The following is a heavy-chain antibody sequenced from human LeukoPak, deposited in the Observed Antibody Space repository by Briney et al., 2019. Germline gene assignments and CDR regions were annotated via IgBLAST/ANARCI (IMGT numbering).Heavy chain of an antibody. CDR1: GYTFTSYG. J-gene: IGHJ2*01. V-gene: IGHV1-18*01. CDR3: ARDHPFLELRGWYFDL. D-gene: IGHD1-7*01. Sequence: ASVKVSCKASGYTFTSYGISWVRQAPGQGVEWMGWISAYNGNTNYAQKLQGRVTMTTDTSTSTAYMELRSLRSDDTAVYYCARDHPFLELRGWYFDLWGRGTLVTVSS. CDR2: ISAYNGNT.